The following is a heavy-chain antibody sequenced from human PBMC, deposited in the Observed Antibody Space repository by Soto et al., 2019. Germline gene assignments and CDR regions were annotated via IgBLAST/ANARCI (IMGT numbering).Heavy chain of an antibody. CDR1: NDSLSSHF. D-gene: IGHD2-15*01. CDR2: INPGPNSA. J-gene: IGHJ4*02. V-gene: IGHV1-46*01. CDR3: AGASSRVSSVVAAY. Sequence: ASVKVSCKASNDSLSSHFIHWVRQAPGEGLEWMGIINPGPNSASCSKEFRGGLTLTSDMPSRTVYMQLSNLRSDDTAVYYCAGASSRVSSVVAAYWGQGTLVTVSS.